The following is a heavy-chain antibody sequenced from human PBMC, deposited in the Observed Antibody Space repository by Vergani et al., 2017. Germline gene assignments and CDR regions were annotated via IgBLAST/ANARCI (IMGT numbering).Heavy chain of an antibody. CDR3: ARGDYGILTGYRY. D-gene: IGHD3-9*01. Sequence: QVQVVQSGAEVKKSEASVKVSCKTSGYTFSNYYMHWVRQAPGQGLEWMGIINPSGGHTNYAQKFQGRVTMTRDTSKSTVYMELSSLRSEDTAIYYCARGDYGILTGYRYWGQGTLVTVSA. CDR1: GYTFSNYY. J-gene: IGHJ4*02. CDR2: INPSGGHT. V-gene: IGHV1-46*03.